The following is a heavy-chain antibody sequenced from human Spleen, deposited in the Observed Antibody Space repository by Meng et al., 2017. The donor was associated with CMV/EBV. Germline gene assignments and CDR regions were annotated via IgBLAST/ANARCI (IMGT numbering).Heavy chain of an antibody. Sequence: GESLKISCAASGFTFSSYWMSWVRHAPGKGLEWVANIKQDGSEKYYVDSVKGRFTISRDNAKNSLYLQMNSLKIEDTAVYYCTSLSHIKKYYYYGMDVWGQGTTVTVSS. CDR3: TSLSHIKKYYYYGMDV. V-gene: IGHV3-7*03. CDR2: IKQDGSEK. J-gene: IGHJ6*02. D-gene: IGHD2-21*01. CDR1: GFTFSSYW.